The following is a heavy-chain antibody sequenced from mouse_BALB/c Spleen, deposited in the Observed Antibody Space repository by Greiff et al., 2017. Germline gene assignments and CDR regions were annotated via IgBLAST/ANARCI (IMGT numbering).Heavy chain of an antibody. CDR3: AKEDGQYYFDY. CDR1: GYTFTDYN. J-gene: IGHJ2*01. V-gene: IGHV1S29*02. Sequence: EVQLQESGPELVKPGASVKISCKASGYTFTDYNMHWVKQSHGKSLEWIGYIYPYNGGTGYNQKFKSKATLTVDNSSSTAYMELRSLTSEDSAVYYCAKEDGQYYFDYWGQGTTLTVSS. CDR2: IYPYNGGT. D-gene: IGHD1-2*01.